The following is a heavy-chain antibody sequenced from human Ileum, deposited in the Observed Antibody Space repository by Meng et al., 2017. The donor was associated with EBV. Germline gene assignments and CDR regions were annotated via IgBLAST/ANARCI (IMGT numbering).Heavy chain of an antibody. D-gene: IGHD2-2*02. CDR2: INPNSGAT. V-gene: IGHV1-2*06. CDR3: ARDSRHCTSASCYSWSFYL. Sequence: QVQLVQSGAEVKKPGDSVKFSCQASGYTFTGYYMHWVRQAPGQGLEWMGRINPNSGATEYAQNFQGRVTMTRDTSISTAYMELSRLRSDDAAVYYCARDSRHCTSASCYSWSFYLCGRGTLCNVSS. J-gene: IGHJ2*01. CDR1: GYTFTGYY.